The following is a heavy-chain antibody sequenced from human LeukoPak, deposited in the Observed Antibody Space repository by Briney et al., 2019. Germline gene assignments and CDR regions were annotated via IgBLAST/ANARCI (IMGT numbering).Heavy chain of an antibody. V-gene: IGHV4-39*07. CDR3: ARVGIQLWLPKAFDY. J-gene: IGHJ4*02. Sequence: PSETLSLTCTVSGGSISSSSYHWGWIRQPPGKGLEWIGSIYYSGSTYYNPSLKSRVTISVDTSKNQFSLKLSSVTAADTAVYYCARVGIQLWLPKAFDYWGQGTLVTVSS. D-gene: IGHD5-18*01. CDR1: GGSISSSSYH. CDR2: IYYSGST.